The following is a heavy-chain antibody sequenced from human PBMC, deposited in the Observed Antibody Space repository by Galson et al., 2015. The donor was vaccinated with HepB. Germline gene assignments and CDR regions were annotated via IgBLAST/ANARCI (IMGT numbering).Heavy chain of an antibody. D-gene: IGHD3-9*01. CDR2: IIPIFGTA. Sequence: SVKVSCKASGGTFSSYAISWVRQAPGQGLEWMGGIIPIFGTANYAQKFQGRVTITADESTSTAHMELSSLRSEDTAVYYCARDRDDILTGYYHKILDYWGQGTLVTVSS. CDR3: ARDRDDILTGYYHKILDY. J-gene: IGHJ4*02. CDR1: GGTFSSYA. V-gene: IGHV1-69*13.